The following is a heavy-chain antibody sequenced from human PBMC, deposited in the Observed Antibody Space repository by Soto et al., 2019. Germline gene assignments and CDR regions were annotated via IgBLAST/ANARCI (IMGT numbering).Heavy chain of an antibody. D-gene: IGHD4-17*01. CDR3: VALPVPYGDYEGFDY. CDR2: INWNGGST. J-gene: IGHJ4*02. V-gene: IGHV3-20*01. CDR1: GFTFDDYG. Sequence: EVQLVESGGGVVRPGGSLRLSCAASGFTFDDYGMSWVRQAPGKGLEWVSGINWNGGSTGYADSVKGRFTISRDNAKNSLYLQMNSLRAEDTALYHCVALPVPYGDYEGFDYWGQGTLVTVSS.